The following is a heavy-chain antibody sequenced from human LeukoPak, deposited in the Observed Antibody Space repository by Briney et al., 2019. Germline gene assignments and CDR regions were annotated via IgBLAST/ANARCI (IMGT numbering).Heavy chain of an antibody. CDR2: TSGSGGRT. J-gene: IGHJ4*02. D-gene: IGHD3-22*01. CDR3: AKDPAFYYDSSGYYVY. CDR1: GFIFGSYA. V-gene: IGHV3-23*01. Sequence: GASLRLSCAASGFIFGSYAMSWVRQAPGKGLEWVSATSGSGGRTYYADSVKGRFTISRDNSKNTLFLQMNSLRAEETAVYYCAKDPAFYYDSSGYYVYWGQGTLVTVSS.